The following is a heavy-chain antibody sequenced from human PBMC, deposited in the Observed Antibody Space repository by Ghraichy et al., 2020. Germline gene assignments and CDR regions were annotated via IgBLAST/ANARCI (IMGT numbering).Heavy chain of an antibody. CDR3: ARTHLQTDC. CDR2: ISSSSSYI. Sequence: GESLNISCAASGFTFSRYSMNWVRQAPGKGLEWVSSISSSSSYIYYADSVKGRFTISRDNAKNSLYLQMNSLRAEDTAVYYCARTHLQTDCWSQGTLVTVSS. V-gene: IGHV3-21*01. J-gene: IGHJ4*02. CDR1: GFTFSRYS.